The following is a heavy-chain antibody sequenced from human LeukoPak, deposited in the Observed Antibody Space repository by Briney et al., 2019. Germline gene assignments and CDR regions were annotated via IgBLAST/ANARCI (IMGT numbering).Heavy chain of an antibody. Sequence: KTSQTLSLTCTVSGGSISSCDYCWSWIRQPPGTGLEWIVYIYYSGSTYYNPSLKSRVTISADTSKNQFSLKLSSVTAADTAVYYCASSSSSWYFWFDPWGQGTLVTVSS. D-gene: IGHD6-13*01. CDR2: IYYSGST. V-gene: IGHV4-30-4*01. CDR3: ASSSSSWYFWFDP. J-gene: IGHJ5*02. CDR1: GGSISSCDYC.